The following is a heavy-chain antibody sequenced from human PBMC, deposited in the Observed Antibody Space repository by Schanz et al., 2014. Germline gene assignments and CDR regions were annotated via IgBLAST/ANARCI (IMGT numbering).Heavy chain of an antibody. J-gene: IGHJ5*02. CDR2: INVGNGNM. CDR3: AREVGLYDRGWFDP. CDR1: GYTFTSYS. Sequence: QVHLVQSGAEVHKPGASVKVSCKASGYTFTSYSIHWVRQAPGQGLEWMGWINVGNGNMKYSQKFQGRVTITRDTSASTAYMELTSLRSEDTAVYYCAREVGLYDRGWFDPWGQGTLVTVSS. D-gene: IGHD3-22*01. V-gene: IGHV1-3*01.